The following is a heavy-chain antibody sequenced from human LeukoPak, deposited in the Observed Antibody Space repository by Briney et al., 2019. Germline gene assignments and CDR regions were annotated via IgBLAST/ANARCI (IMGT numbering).Heavy chain of an antibody. CDR2: INQDGSEK. CDR1: GLTFSNFW. CDR3: ARGHLWLQN. D-gene: IGHD3-3*02. Sequence: GGSLRLSCVASGLTFSNFWMTWVRQASGEGLEWVASINQDGSEKYYVDSVKGRFIISRDNAKSSLYLQMDSLRAEETAVYHCARGHLWLQNWGQGTLVTVSS. V-gene: IGHV3-7*03. J-gene: IGHJ4*02.